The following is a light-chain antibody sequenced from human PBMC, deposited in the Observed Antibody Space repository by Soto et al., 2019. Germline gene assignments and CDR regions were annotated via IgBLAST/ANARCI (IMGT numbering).Light chain of an antibody. J-gene: IGLJ1*01. CDR3: QSYASTLSARYV. CDR2: GNN. Sequence: QAVVTQPPSVSGAPGQRVTISCTGSSSNIGANYGVHWYQHRPGTAPKLLIFGNNNRPSGVPDRFSGSKSGTSASLAITGLQAEDEGDYYCQSYASTLSARYVFGTGTKLTVL. V-gene: IGLV1-40*01. CDR1: SSNIGANYG.